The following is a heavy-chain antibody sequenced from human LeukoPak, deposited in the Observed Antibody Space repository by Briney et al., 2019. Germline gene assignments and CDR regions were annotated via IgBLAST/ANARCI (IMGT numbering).Heavy chain of an antibody. D-gene: IGHD2-2*01. CDR3: AKDGRLGSSTSSDWFDP. Sequence: PRGSLRVSCAAAGFTFSCYAMSWVRQAPRPGLHLVLAISGSGGSTYYADSAKGRFTISRGNSKNTLYLQMNSLRAEDTAVYYCAKDGRLGSSTSSDWFDPWGQGTLVTVSS. V-gene: IGHV3-23*01. J-gene: IGHJ5*02. CDR1: GFTFSCYA. CDR2: ISGSGGST.